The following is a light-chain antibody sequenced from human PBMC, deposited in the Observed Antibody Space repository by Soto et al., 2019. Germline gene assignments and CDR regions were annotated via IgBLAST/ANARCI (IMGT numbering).Light chain of an antibody. J-gene: IGKJ2*01. CDR2: AAS. Sequence: DIQMTQSPSSLSASVGDRVTITCRASQSISSYLNWYQQKPGKAPKLLIYAASSLQSGVPSRFSGSGSGTDFTLTISSLHPEDFATYYCQQSYSTPPEMYTFGQGTKLEIK. CDR3: QQSYSTPPEMYT. V-gene: IGKV1-39*01. CDR1: QSISSY.